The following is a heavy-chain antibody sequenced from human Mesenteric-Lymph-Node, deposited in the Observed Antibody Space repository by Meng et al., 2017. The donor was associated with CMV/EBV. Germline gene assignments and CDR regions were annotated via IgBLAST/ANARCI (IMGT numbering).Heavy chain of an antibody. Sequence: GESLKISCAASGFTFSIYSMNWVRQAPGKGLEWVSSISSSSSSYIYYADSVKGRFTISRDNAKNSLYLQMNSLRAEDTAVYYCAKERYYGDSLDYWGQGTLVTVSS. CDR3: AKERYYGDSLDY. CDR1: GFTFSIYS. D-gene: IGHD4-17*01. CDR2: ISSSSSSYI. V-gene: IGHV3-21*01. J-gene: IGHJ4*02.